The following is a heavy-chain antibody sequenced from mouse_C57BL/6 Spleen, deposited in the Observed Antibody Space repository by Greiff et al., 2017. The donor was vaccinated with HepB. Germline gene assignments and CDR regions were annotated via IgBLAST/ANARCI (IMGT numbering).Heavy chain of an antibody. V-gene: IGHV1-18*01. J-gene: IGHJ3*01. Sequence: EVQLVESGPELVKPGASVKIPCKASGYTFTDYNMDWVKQSHGKSLEWIGDINPNNGGTIYNQKFKGKATLTVDKSSSTAYMELRSLTSEDTAVYYCARWNIYGNYAWFAYWGQGTLVTVSA. D-gene: IGHD2-1*01. CDR3: ARWNIYGNYAWFAY. CDR2: INPNNGGT. CDR1: GYTFTDYN.